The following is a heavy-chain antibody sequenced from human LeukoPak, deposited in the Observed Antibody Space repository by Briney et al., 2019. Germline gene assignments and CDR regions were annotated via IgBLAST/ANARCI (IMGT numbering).Heavy chain of an antibody. Sequence: SETLSLTCAVSGGSISSSNWWSWVRQPPGKGLEWIGEIYHSGSTKYNPSLKSRVTISVDKSKNQFTLKLSSVTAADAAVYYCARAYYDSSGYYHGDYWGQGTLVTVSS. J-gene: IGHJ4*02. CDR2: IYHSGST. V-gene: IGHV4-4*02. D-gene: IGHD3-22*01. CDR1: GGSISSSNW. CDR3: ARAYYDSSGYYHGDY.